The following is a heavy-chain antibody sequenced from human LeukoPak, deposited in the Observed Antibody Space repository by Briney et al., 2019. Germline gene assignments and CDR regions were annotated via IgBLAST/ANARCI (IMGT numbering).Heavy chain of an antibody. Sequence: GGSLRLSCTTSGFTFSSYALSWVRQAPGKGLEWVSGIRVNGSTYYPDSVTGRFTISRDNSENTLDLRMSGLRAEDTAIYYCAKGTGDTAYYFDFWGQGVLVTVSS. J-gene: IGHJ4*02. V-gene: IGHV3-23*01. CDR3: AKGTGDTAYYFDF. CDR2: IRVNGST. CDR1: GFTFSSYA. D-gene: IGHD7-27*01.